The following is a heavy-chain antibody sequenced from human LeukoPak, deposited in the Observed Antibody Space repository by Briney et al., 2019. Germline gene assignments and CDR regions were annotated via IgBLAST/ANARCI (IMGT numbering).Heavy chain of an antibody. D-gene: IGHD6-19*01. V-gene: IGHV1-69*01. J-gene: IGHJ3*02. CDR1: GGTFSSYA. CDR2: IIPIFGTA. Sequence: SVKVSCKASGGTFSSYAISWVRQAPGQGLEWMGGIIPIFGTANYAQKFQGRVTITVDESTSTAYMELSSLRSEDTAVYYCARGAVIAVALFDAFDIWGQGTMVTVSS. CDR3: ARGAVIAVALFDAFDI.